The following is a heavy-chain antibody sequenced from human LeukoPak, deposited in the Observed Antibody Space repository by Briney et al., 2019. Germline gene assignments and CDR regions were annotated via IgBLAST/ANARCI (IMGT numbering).Heavy chain of an antibody. V-gene: IGHV4-34*01. CDR2: INHSGST. J-gene: IGHJ4*02. Sequence: SETLSLTCAVYGGSFSGYYWSWIRQPPGKGLEWIGEINHSGSTNYNPYLKSRVTISVDTSKNQFSLKLSSVTAADTAVYYCARGPRAEGSGWTSYYFDYWGQGTLVTVSS. D-gene: IGHD6-19*01. CDR1: GGSFSGYY. CDR3: ARGPRAEGSGWTSYYFDY.